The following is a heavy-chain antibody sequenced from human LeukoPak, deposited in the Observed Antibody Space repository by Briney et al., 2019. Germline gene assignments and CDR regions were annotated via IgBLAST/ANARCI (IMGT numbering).Heavy chain of an antibody. V-gene: IGHV3-7*01. CDR2: IKQDGSEK. CDR3: AELGITMIGGV. D-gene: IGHD3-10*02. Sequence: PGGSLRLSCAASGFTFSSYWMSWVRQAPGKGLEWVANIKQDGSEKYYVGSVKGQFTISRDNAKNSLYLQMNSLRAEDTAVYYCAELGITMIGGVWGKGTTVTISS. CDR1: GFTFSSYW. J-gene: IGHJ6*04.